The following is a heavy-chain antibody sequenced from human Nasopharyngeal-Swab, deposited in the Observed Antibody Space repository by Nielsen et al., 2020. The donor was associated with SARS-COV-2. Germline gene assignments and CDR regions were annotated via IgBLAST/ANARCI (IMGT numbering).Heavy chain of an antibody. J-gene: IGHJ4*02. CDR3: ARDEGCFDY. CDR1: GFTFISYA. CDR2: ISYDGSNK. Sequence: GESLKISCAASGFTFISYAMHWFRQAPGKGLEWVAVISYDGSNKYYADSVKGRFTISRDNSKNTLYLQMNSLRAEDTAVYYCARDEGCFDYWGQGTLVTVSS. D-gene: IGHD2-15*01. V-gene: IGHV3-30-3*01.